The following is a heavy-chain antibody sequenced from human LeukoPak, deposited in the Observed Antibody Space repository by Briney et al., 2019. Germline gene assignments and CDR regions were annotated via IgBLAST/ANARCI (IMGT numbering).Heavy chain of an antibody. V-gene: IGHV2-5*01. CDR2: IFWNDDK. CDR3: AHRRSYTSSSVAFDI. CDR1: GFSLSTSGVS. J-gene: IGHJ3*02. Sequence: ESGPTLVNPTQTLTLTCTFSGFSLSTSGVSVGWIRQPPGKALEWLALIFWNDDKRYIPSLKSRLTITKDTSKNQVVLTMTTMDHVDTATYYCAHRRSYTSSSVAFDIWGQGTMVTVSS. D-gene: IGHD6-6*01.